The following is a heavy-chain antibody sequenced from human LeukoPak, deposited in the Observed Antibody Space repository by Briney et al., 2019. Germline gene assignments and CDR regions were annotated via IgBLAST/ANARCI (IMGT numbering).Heavy chain of an antibody. J-gene: IGHJ6*03. CDR3: AREDRLSPYYYYMDV. CDR1: GFTFSSYA. V-gene: IGHV3-30*04. Sequence: GGSLRLSCAASGFTFSSYAMHWVRQAPGKGLEWVAVISYDGSNKCYADSVKGRFTISRDNSKNTLYLQMNSLRAEDTAVYYCAREDRLSPYYYYMDVWGKGTTVTVSS. D-gene: IGHD3-16*01. CDR2: ISYDGSNK.